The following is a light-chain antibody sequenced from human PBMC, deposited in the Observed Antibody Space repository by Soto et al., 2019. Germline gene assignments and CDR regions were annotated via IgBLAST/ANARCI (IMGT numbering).Light chain of an antibody. J-gene: IGKJ5*01. V-gene: IGKV1-5*01. CDR2: DSS. Sequence: DIHITHSPWTLTASLVERVTITCRASQTISSWLAWYQQKPGRAPKLLIYDSSSLESGVPSRFSGSGSGTEFRLTISTMQPDDFATYYCQQYDSFSVTFGQGTRLEIK. CDR3: QQYDSFSVT. CDR1: QTISSW.